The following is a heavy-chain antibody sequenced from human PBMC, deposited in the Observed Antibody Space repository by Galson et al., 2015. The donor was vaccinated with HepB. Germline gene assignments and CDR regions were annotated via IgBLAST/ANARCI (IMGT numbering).Heavy chain of an antibody. V-gene: IGHV3-23*01. CDR1: GFTFSSYA. CDR2: ISGSGGST. D-gene: IGHD3-16*01. Sequence: SLRLSCAASGFTFSSYAMSWVRQAPGKGLEWVSAISGSGGSTYYADSVKGRFTISRDNSKNTLYLQMNSLRAEDTAVYYCAKAPTLYDYVSGSSSFDYCGQGTLVTVSS. CDR3: AKAPTLYDYVSGSSSFDY. J-gene: IGHJ4*02.